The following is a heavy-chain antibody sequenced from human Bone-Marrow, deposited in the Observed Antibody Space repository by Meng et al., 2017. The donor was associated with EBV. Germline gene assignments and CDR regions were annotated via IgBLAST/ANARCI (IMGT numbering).Heavy chain of an antibody. Sequence: VHLVQAGGVVVKSGGALRLSCAASGFTFDDYAMHWVRQAPGKGLEWVSLISWNGGSTSYGDSVKGRFTISRDNSKNSLYLQMNSLRPEDTALYYCTKSQGFALDYWGQGTLVTVSS. D-gene: IGHD3-10*01. CDR1: GFTFDDYA. CDR2: ISWNGGST. J-gene: IGHJ4*02. CDR3: TKSQGFALDY. V-gene: IGHV3-43D*03.